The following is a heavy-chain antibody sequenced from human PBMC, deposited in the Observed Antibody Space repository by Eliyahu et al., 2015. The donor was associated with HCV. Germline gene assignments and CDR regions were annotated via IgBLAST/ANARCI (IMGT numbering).Heavy chain of an antibody. J-gene: IGHJ3*02. CDR2: IXYDGSNK. D-gene: IGHD6-19*01. CDR3: AKDQGSGGWQWLDAFDI. Sequence: QVQLVESGGGVVQPGXSLRLSCAASGFTFSXXGMXWVRQAPGKGLEWVAVIXYDGSNKYYADSVKGRFTISRDNSKNTLYLQMNSLRAEDTAVYYCAKDQGSGGWQWLDAFDIWGQGTMVTVSS. CDR1: GFTFSXXG. V-gene: IGHV3-30*18.